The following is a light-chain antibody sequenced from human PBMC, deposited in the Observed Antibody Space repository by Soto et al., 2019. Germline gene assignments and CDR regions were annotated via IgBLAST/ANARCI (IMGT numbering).Light chain of an antibody. CDR3: QHTFNSPPWT. Sequence: DIHMTQSPSSLSASVGDTVTISCRASQNIDMYLNWYQQKPGKAPRVLISGASSLQSGVPSRFSGSGSGTDFTLTINSLQPKDFASYFCQHTFNSPPWTFGQGTKVEVK. J-gene: IGKJ1*01. V-gene: IGKV1-39*01. CDR1: QNIDMY. CDR2: GAS.